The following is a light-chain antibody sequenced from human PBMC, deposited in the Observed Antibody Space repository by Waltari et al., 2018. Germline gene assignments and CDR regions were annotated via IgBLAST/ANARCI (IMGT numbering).Light chain of an antibody. CDR3: MQGIQLPPT. Sequence: DIVMTQTPLSLPVTPGEPASISCRSSQSLLHSNGYTYLFWYLQKPGQSPQLLIYLVSNRACGVPDRFSGSGSCTDFTLKISRVEAEDVGVYYCMQGIQLPPTCGGWTKVESK. CDR1: QSLLHSNGYTY. CDR2: LVS. V-gene: IGKV2D-29*02. J-gene: IGKJ4*01.